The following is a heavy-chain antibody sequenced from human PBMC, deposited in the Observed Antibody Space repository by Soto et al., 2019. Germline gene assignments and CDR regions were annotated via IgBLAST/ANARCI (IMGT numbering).Heavy chain of an antibody. D-gene: IGHD3-10*01. CDR3: VAELDFGKLSVV. CDR1: GDTFKNSV. CDR2: TIPLFGTT. V-gene: IGHV1-69*01. Sequence: QVQLVQSGVEVKKPGSSVRVSCKASGDTFKNSVISWVRKAPGQGLEWMGGTIPLFGTTDYAQKFQGRLTITTDESTTTAYMEVSGLTSEDTVVYYCVAELDFGKLSVVWGQGTTVIV. J-gene: IGHJ6*02.